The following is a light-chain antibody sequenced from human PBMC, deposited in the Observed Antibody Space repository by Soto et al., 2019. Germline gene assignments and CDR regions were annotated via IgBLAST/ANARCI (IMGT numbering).Light chain of an antibody. CDR1: PSVPNY. Sequence: EIVMTQSPATLSVSPGERATLSCRASPSVPNYLAWYQQKPGQAPRLLIYGAFNRATGIPARFSGSGSGRQFTLTISSLQSEDFAVYHCHQYNDGPGGTFGQGTK. CDR3: HQYNDGPGGT. J-gene: IGKJ1*01. V-gene: IGKV3D-15*01. CDR2: GAF.